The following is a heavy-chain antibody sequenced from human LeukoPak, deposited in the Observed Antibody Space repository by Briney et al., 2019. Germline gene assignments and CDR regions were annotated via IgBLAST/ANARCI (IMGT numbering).Heavy chain of an antibody. CDR2: IYSSGAT. CDR1: GDSISRYY. J-gene: IGHJ6*03. D-gene: IGHD3-9*01. V-gene: IGHV4-59*01. Sequence: SETLSLTCAVSGDSISRYYWSWIRQPPGKGLENIGYIYSSGATNYSPSLASRVTISLDTSKNHFSLELSVVTAADTAVYYCARGRDDLLRYFYLDVWGKGTTVTVSS. CDR3: ARGRDDLLRYFYLDV.